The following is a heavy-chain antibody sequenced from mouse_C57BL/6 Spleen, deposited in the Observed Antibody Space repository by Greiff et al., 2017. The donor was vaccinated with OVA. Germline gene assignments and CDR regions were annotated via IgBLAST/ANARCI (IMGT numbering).Heavy chain of an antibody. Sequence: QVQLKQSGPELVKPGASVKLSCKASGYAFSSSWMHWVKQRPGKGLEWIGWIYPGDGDTNYNGKFKGKATLTADKSSSTAYMQLSRLTSDDSVVYFCAREGRDYCDYWGKGTTLTVAT. J-gene: IGHJ2*01. D-gene: IGHD3-3*01. CDR2: IYPGDGDT. CDR1: GYAFSSSW. V-gene: IGHV1-82*01. CDR3: AREGRDYCDY.